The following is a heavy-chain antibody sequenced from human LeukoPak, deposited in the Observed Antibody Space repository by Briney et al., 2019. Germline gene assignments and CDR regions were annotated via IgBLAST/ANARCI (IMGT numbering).Heavy chain of an antibody. V-gene: IGHV3-30-3*01. CDR1: GFTFTSYA. J-gene: IGHJ4*02. D-gene: IGHD6-6*01. CDR3: AREFSVAASSFDY. CDR2: ISYDGYNK. Sequence: GGSLRLSCAASGFTFTSYAMHWVRQAPGKGLEWVAVISYDGYNKYYADSVKGRFTISRDNSKNTLFLQMNSLRAEDTAVYYCAREFSVAASSFDYWGQGTLVTVSS.